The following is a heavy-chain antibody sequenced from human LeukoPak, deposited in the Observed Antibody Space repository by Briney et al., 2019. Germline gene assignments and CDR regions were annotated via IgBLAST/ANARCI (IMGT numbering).Heavy chain of an antibody. CDR1: GGTFSSYA. CDR3: ARDRWVEWLLLDY. J-gene: IGHJ4*02. V-gene: IGHV1-2*02. Sequence: AASVKVSCKASGGTFSSYAISWVRQAPGQGLEWMGWINPNSGGTNYAQKFQGRVTMTRDTSISTAYMELSRLRSDDTAVYYCARDRWVEWLLLDYWGQGTLVTVSS. CDR2: INPNSGGT. D-gene: IGHD3-3*01.